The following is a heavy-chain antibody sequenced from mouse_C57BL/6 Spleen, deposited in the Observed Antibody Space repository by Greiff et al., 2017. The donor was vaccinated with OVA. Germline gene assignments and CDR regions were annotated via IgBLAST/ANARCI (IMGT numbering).Heavy chain of an antibody. J-gene: IGHJ2*01. D-gene: IGHD3-2*02. Sequence: EVQLQQSGPELVKPGASVKISCKASGYTFTDYYMNWVKQSHGKSLEWIGDINPNNGGTSYNQKFKGKATLTVDKSSSTAYMELRSLTSEDSAVYYCARGDDSSGYGFDYWGQGTTLTVSS. CDR3: ARGDDSSGYGFDY. CDR1: GYTFTDYY. CDR2: INPNNGGT. V-gene: IGHV1-26*01.